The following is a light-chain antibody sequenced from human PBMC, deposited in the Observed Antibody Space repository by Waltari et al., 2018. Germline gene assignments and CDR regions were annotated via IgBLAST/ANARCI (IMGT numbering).Light chain of an antibody. J-gene: IGKJ4*01. Sequence: ITCRARQSISSYLSWYQRKPGKAPKLLIYDTSTLQSGVPSRFSGSGSGTDFTLTISSLQPEDFATYWCQQSYSSFSFGGGTKVEIK. CDR3: QQSYSSFS. CDR1: QSISSY. V-gene: IGKV1-39*01. CDR2: DTS.